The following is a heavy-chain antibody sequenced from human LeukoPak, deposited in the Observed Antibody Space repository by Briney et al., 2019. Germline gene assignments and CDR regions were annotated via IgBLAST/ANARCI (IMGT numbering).Heavy chain of an antibody. V-gene: IGHV1-69*04. D-gene: IGHD3-10*01. CDR1: GGTFSSYV. Sequence: SVKVSCKASGGTFSSYVISWVRQAPGQGLEWMGRIIPILGIANYAQKFQGRVTITADKSTSTAYMELSSLRSEDTAVYYCARVTQIGGDYYYYYGMDVWGQGTTVTVSS. CDR3: ARVTQIGGDYYYYYGMDV. J-gene: IGHJ6*02. CDR2: IIPILGIA.